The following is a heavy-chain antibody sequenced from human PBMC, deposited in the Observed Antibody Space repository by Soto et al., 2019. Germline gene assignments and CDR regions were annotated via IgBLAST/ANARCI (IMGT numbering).Heavy chain of an antibody. CDR3: AKETGDFWSDYWYFDL. CDR2: ISYDGSNK. CDR1: GFTFSSYG. J-gene: IGHJ2*01. D-gene: IGHD3-3*01. Sequence: ESGGGVVQPGRSLRLSCAASGFTFSSYGMHWVRQAPGKGLEWVAVISYDGSNKYYADSVKGRFTISRDNSKNTLYLQMNSLRAEDTAVYYCAKETGDFWSDYWYFDLWGRGTLVTVSS. V-gene: IGHV3-30*18.